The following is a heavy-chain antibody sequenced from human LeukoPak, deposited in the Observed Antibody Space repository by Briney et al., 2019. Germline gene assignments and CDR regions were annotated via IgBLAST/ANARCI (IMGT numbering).Heavy chain of an antibody. Sequence: GESLKISCKGSGYSFSNYWIGWVRQRPGKGLELMGILYPDESDIRYSPSFQGQVTIAADKSISTASLQWSSLKASDTGIYYCARATGDDGYFDFWGQGTLVTVSS. CDR3: ARATGDDGYFDF. V-gene: IGHV5-51*01. CDR2: LYPDESDI. J-gene: IGHJ4*02. CDR1: GYSFSNYW.